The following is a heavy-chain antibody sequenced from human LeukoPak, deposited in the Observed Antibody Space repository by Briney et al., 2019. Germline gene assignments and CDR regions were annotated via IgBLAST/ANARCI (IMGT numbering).Heavy chain of an antibody. Sequence: SETLSLTCTVSGGSISSYYWSWIRQPPGKGLEWIGYIYYSGSTNYNPSLKSRVTISVDTSKNQFSLKLSSVTAADTAVYYCARGSPLLWFGELSTYYFDYWGQGTLVTVSS. V-gene: IGHV4-59*01. J-gene: IGHJ4*02. CDR2: IYYSGST. CDR1: GGSISSYY. D-gene: IGHD3-10*01. CDR3: ARGSPLLWFGELSTYYFDY.